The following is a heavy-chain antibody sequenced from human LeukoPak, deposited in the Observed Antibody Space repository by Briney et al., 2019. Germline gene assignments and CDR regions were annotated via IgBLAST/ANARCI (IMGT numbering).Heavy chain of an antibody. D-gene: IGHD2-15*01. J-gene: IGHJ4*02. CDR2: ISGSGGST. V-gene: IGHV3-23*01. CDR1: GFTFSSYA. CDR3: AKVGVVVAATLYFDY. Sequence: PGGSLRLSCAASGFTFSSYAMSWVRQAPGKGLEWVSAISGSGGSTYYADSVKGRFTISRDNSKNTLYLQMNSPRAEDTAVYYCAKVGVVVAATLYFDYWGQGTLVTVSS.